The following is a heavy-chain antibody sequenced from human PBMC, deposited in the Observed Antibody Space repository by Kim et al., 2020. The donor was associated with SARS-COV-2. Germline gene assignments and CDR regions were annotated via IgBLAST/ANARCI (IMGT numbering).Heavy chain of an antibody. J-gene: IGHJ4*02. CDR2: ISYDGSNK. CDR3: AKDQRDYYFDY. CDR1: GFTFSSYG. Sequence: GGSLRLSCAASGFTFSSYGMHWVRQAPGKGLEWVAVISYDGSNKYYADSVKDRFTISRDNSKNTLYLQMNSLRAEDTAVYYCAKDQRDYYFDYWGQGTLVTVSS. V-gene: IGHV3-30*18.